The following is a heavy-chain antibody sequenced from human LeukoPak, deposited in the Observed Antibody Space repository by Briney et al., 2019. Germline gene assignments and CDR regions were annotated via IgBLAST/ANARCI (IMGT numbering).Heavy chain of an antibody. J-gene: IGHJ4*02. Sequence: SETLSLTCTVSGYSISSGYYWGWIRQPPGKGLEWIGSIYHSGSTYYNPSLKSRVTISVDTSKNQFSLKLSSVTAADTAVYYCARLVGAPFLNYYYFDYWGQGTLVTVSS. D-gene: IGHD1-26*01. CDR3: ARLVGAPFLNYYYFDY. CDR2: IYHSGST. CDR1: GYSISSGYY. V-gene: IGHV4-38-2*02.